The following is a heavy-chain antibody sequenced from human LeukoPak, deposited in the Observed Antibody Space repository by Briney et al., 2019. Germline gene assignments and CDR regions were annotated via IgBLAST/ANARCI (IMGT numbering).Heavy chain of an antibody. Sequence: PGGSLRLSCAASGFTFSNYAMHWVRQAPGKGLDWAAVISYDGSNKYYADSVKGRFTISRDSSKNILYLQMNNLRAEDTAVYYCARGPSGYHNTGGQGTLVTVSS. D-gene: IGHD5-12*01. CDR3: ARGPSGYHNT. CDR2: ISYDGSNK. V-gene: IGHV3-30*14. CDR1: GFTFSNYA. J-gene: IGHJ4*02.